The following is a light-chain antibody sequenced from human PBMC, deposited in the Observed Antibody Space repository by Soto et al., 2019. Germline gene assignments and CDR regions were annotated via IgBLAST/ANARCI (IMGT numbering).Light chain of an antibody. CDR3: HQYYITPRT. CDR1: QSVLYSSNNKNY. V-gene: IGKV4-1*01. Sequence: DIVMTQSPDSLAVSLGERATINCKSSQSVLYSSNNKNYLAWYQQKPGQPPKLLFYWASTRESGVPDRFSGSGSGTDFTLTIGSLQAEDVAIYYCHQYYITPRTFGQGTKVEIK. J-gene: IGKJ1*01. CDR2: WAS.